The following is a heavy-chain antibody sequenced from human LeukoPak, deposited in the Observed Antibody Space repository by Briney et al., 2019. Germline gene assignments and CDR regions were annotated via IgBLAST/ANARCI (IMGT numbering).Heavy chain of an antibody. CDR2: IYYSGST. J-gene: IGHJ5*02. CDR1: GVSVSSGSYY. Sequence: SETLSLTCTVSGVSVSSGSYYWSWIRQPPGKGLEWIGYIYYSGSTNYNPSLKSRVTISVDTSKNQFSLKLSSVTAADTAVYYCARPAGSWFDPWGQGTLVTVSS. CDR3: ARPAGSWFDP. V-gene: IGHV4-61*01.